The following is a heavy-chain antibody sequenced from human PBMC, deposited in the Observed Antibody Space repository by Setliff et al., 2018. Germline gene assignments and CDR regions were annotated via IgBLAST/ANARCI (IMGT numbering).Heavy chain of an antibody. Sequence: PSETLSPTCTVSGGSISSGGYYWSWIRQHPGKGLEWIGYIYYSGSTYYNPSLKSRVTISVDTSKNQFSLKLSSVTAADTAVYYCARDPLTTNRRRAFDIWGQGTMVTVSS. CDR3: ARDPLTTNRRRAFDI. J-gene: IGHJ3*02. V-gene: IGHV4-31*03. D-gene: IGHD4-17*01. CDR1: GGSISSGGYY. CDR2: IYYSGST.